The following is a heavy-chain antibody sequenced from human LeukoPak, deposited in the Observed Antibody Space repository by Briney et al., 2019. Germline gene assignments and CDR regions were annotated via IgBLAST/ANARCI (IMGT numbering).Heavy chain of an antibody. CDR1: GFTFSSYG. D-gene: IGHD4-17*01. CDR3: ARGSGAYYNWFDP. V-gene: IGHV3-33*01. Sequence: GGSLRLSCAASGFTFSSYGMHWVRQAPGKGLEWVAVTWYDGSNKYYADSVKGRFTISRDNSKNTLYLQMNSLRAEDTAVYYCARGSGAYYNWFDPWGQGTLVTVYS. J-gene: IGHJ5*02. CDR2: TWYDGSNK.